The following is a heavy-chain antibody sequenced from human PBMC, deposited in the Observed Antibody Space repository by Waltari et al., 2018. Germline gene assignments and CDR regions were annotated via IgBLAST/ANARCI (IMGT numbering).Heavy chain of an antibody. V-gene: IGHV3-74*01. D-gene: IGHD4-17*01. CDR1: GLTYSLYG. J-gene: IGHJ2*01. Sequence: EVQLVESGGGLVQPGGSLRLSCAASGLTYSLYGMHLVRQAPGKGLVWVSRSNSDGSSTSYADAVKGRFTIFKDNAKNTVYLQMNSLRAEDTAIYYCARGARRTTVTTGWWYFDLWGRGTLVTVSS. CDR3: ARGARRTTVTTGWWYFDL. CDR2: SNSDGSST.